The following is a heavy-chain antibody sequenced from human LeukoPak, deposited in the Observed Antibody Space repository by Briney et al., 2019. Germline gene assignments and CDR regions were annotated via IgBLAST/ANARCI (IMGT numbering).Heavy chain of an antibody. V-gene: IGHV3-23*01. J-gene: IGHJ4*02. Sequence: GGSLRLSCAASGFTFSSYAMSWVRQAPGKGLEWVSAISGSGGSTYYADSVKGRFTISRDNSKNTLYLQMNSLRAEDTAVYYCARELAYYDFWSGYYKYWGQGTLVTVSS. D-gene: IGHD3-3*01. CDR1: GFTFSSYA. CDR2: ISGSGGST. CDR3: ARELAYYDFWSGYYKY.